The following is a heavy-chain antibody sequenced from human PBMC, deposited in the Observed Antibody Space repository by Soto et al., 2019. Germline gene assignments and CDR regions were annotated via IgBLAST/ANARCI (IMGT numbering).Heavy chain of an antibody. J-gene: IGHJ4*02. Sequence: PGGSLRLSCAASGFIFSNYAMTWARQAPGKGLEWVSSISGSGDRTYYADSVKGRFTISRDNSQSTLYLQMNSLRADDTAVYYCANWVEGTMVYFDYWGLGTLVTVSS. D-gene: IGHD2-8*01. V-gene: IGHV3-23*01. CDR3: ANWVEGTMVYFDY. CDR2: ISGSGDRT. CDR1: GFIFSNYA.